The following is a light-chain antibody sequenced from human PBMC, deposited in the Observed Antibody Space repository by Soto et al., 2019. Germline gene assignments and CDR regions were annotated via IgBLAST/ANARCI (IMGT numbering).Light chain of an antibody. CDR3: SSYAGSETFV. V-gene: IGLV2-14*03. Sequence: QSALTQPASVSGSPGQSITISCTGTSGDVGAYNFGSWYQQHPGKAPKLIIYHVSDRPSGFSSRFSGSKSGNSASLSISGLHAGDEADYYCSSYAGSETFVFGTGTKVTVL. CDR2: HVS. CDR1: SGDVGAYNF. J-gene: IGLJ1*01.